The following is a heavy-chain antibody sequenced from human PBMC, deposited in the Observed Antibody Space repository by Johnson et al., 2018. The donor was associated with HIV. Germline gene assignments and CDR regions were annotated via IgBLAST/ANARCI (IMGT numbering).Heavy chain of an antibody. D-gene: IGHD6-6*01. J-gene: IGHJ3*02. CDR3: ASGVTARAPLLI. Sequence: QVQLVESGGGVVQPGRSLRLSCAASGFTFSSYAVHWVRQAPGKGLEWVAVISYDGSNKYYADSVKGRFTISRDNSRNSVSLQMIILRPKDTAMYYCASGVTARAPLLIWGQGTMVTVSS. CDR2: ISYDGSNK. CDR1: GFTFSSYA. V-gene: IGHV3-30*14.